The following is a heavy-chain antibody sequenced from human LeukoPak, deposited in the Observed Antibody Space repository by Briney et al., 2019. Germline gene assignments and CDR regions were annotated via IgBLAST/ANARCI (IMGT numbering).Heavy chain of an antibody. D-gene: IGHD3-22*01. Sequence: NTSETLSLTCTVSGDSISSYYWSWIRQPPGKGLEWIGYIYTSGSTKYDPSLRSRVTLSVDTSKNQFSLNLSSLTAADTAVYYCARHGYASRMDVWGKGTTVTVSS. CDR2: IYTSGST. J-gene: IGHJ6*04. V-gene: IGHV4-4*09. CDR3: ARHGYASRMDV. CDR1: GDSISSYY.